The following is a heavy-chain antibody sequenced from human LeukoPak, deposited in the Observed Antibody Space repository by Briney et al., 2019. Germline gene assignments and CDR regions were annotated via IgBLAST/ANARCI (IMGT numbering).Heavy chain of an antibody. V-gene: IGHV3-30*02. J-gene: IGHJ6*04. Sequence: SGGSLRLSCAASGFTFSDYGMHWVRQAPGKGLEWVTFIRYDGSNKYYADSVKGRFAISRDNSKNTLYLQMNSLRAEDTAVYYCARDQGFLEWKEDVWGKGTTVTVSS. CDR1: GFTFSDYG. CDR2: IRYDGSNK. CDR3: ARDQGFLEWKEDV. D-gene: IGHD3-3*01.